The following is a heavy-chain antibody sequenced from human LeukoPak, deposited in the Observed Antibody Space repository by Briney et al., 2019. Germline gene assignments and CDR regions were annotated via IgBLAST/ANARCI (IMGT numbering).Heavy chain of an antibody. J-gene: IGHJ6*04. CDR3: GRDGAYSSGWSVDRWDYYGMDV. CDR2: IYYSGST. Sequence: KASETLSLTCTVSGGSISSYYWSWIRQPPGKGLEWIGYIYYSGSTNYNPSLKGRVTISVDTSKNQFSLKLSSVTAADTAVYYCGRDGAYSSGWSVDRWDYYGMDVWGKGTTVTVSS. CDR1: GGSISSYY. V-gene: IGHV4-59*01. D-gene: IGHD6-19*01.